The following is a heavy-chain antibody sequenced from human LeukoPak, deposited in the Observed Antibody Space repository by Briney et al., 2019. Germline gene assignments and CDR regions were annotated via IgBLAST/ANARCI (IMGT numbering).Heavy chain of an antibody. J-gene: IGHJ4*02. CDR1: GGSISGYY. CDR3: ARLGTDGGRYGDRRRYFDY. CDR2: IYYSGST. Sequence: SETLSLTCTVSGGSISGYYWGWIRQPPGKGLEWIGSIYYSGSTYYNPSLKSRVTISVDTSKNQFSLKLSSVTAADTAVYYCARLGTDGGRYGDRRRYFDYWGQGTLVTVSS. V-gene: IGHV4-39*01. D-gene: IGHD4-17*01.